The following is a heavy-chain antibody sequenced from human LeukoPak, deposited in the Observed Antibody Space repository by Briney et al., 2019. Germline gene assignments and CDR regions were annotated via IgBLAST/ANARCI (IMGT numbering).Heavy chain of an antibody. Sequence: ASVRVSCKASGFTSTNFAVQWVRQARGQRLEWIGWIIVGSGATKCAQDFQERVTITRDLSTSTLYMELRSLTSEDTAVYYCAADLSNPRMGASYLDSWGQGTLVTVSS. CDR2: IIVGSGAT. CDR3: AADLSNPRMGASYLDS. V-gene: IGHV1-58*01. D-gene: IGHD3-16*01. CDR1: GFTSTNFA. J-gene: IGHJ4*02.